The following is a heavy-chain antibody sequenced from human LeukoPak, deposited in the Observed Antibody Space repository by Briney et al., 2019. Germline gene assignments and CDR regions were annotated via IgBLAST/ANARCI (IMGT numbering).Heavy chain of an antibody. Sequence: SETLSLTCTVSGGSISSSSYYWGWIRQPPGKGLEWIGSIYYSGSTYYNPSLKSRVTISVDTSKNQYSPKLSSVTAADTAVYYCARRPRGEARAATYFDYWGQGTLVTVSS. CDR2: IYYSGST. V-gene: IGHV4-39*01. CDR3: ARRPRGEARAATYFDY. D-gene: IGHD3-10*01. CDR1: GGSISSSSYY. J-gene: IGHJ4*02.